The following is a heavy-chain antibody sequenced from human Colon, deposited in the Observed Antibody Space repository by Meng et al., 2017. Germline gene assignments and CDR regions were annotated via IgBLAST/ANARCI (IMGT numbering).Heavy chain of an antibody. CDR3: ARVDSSGYFLDY. J-gene: IGHJ4*01. V-gene: IGHV4-39*01. D-gene: IGHD3-22*01. CDR1: GGSISTSGYY. Sequence: QVQLQQWGAGLLKPSETLSLTCSVSGGSISTSGYYWGWIRQPPGKGLEWIGSIGHSGTTYYTPSLRRRVTVSIDTSKNQFSLEVTSVTAADTAVYYCARVDSSGYFLDYWGQGTLVTVSS. CDR2: IGHSGTT.